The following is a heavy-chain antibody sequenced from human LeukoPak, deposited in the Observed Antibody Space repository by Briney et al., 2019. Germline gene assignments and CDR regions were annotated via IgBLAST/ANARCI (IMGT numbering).Heavy chain of an antibody. J-gene: IGHJ4*02. CDR2: IYSSGST. D-gene: IGHD3-22*01. Sequence: PSETLSLTCTVSGGSISSSSYYWGWIRQPPGKGLEWIGHIYSSGSTNYNPSLKSRVTISVDTSKNQFSLKLSSVTAADTAVYYCARGPFNYYDSSGYYDYWGQGTLVTVSS. CDR1: GGSISSSSYY. V-gene: IGHV4-61*05. CDR3: ARGPFNYYDSSGYYDY.